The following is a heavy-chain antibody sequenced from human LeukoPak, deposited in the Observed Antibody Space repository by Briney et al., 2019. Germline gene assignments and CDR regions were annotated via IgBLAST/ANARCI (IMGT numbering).Heavy chain of an antibody. CDR2: ISSSSSTI. CDR1: GSTFSSYS. Sequence: GGSLRLSCAASGSTFSSYSMNWVRQAPGKGLEWVSYISSSSSTIYYADSVKGRFTISRDNAKNSLYLQMNSLRAEDTAVYYCARDSVLLWFGELLDYYYYMDVWGKGTTVTVSS. V-gene: IGHV3-48*01. CDR3: ARDSVLLWFGELLDYYYYMDV. J-gene: IGHJ6*03. D-gene: IGHD3-10*01.